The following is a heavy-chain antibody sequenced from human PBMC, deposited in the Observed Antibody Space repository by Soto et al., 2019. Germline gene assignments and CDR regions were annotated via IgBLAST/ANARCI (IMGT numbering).Heavy chain of an antibody. D-gene: IGHD2-15*01. CDR1: GGTFSSYA. V-gene: IGHV1-69*12. Sequence: QVQLVQSGAEVKKPGSSVKVSCKASGGTFSSYAISWVRQAPGQGLEWMGGIIPIFGTANYAQKFQGRVTITADESTSTAYMELSSLRSEDTAVYYCATSSAYCSGGSCYLPYYYGMDVWGQGTTVTVSS. CDR2: IIPIFGTA. CDR3: ATSSAYCSGGSCYLPYYYGMDV. J-gene: IGHJ6*02.